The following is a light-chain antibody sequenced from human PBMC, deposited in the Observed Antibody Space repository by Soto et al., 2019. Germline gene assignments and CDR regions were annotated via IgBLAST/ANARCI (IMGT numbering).Light chain of an antibody. CDR3: CSYAGSYTYVV. Sequence: QSVLTQPRSVSGSPGQSVTTSCTGTSSDVAAYNYVSWYQQHPGKAPKLLICDVSRRPSGVPDRFSGSKSGNTASLTISGLQAEDEADYYCCSYAGSYTYVVFGGGTK. J-gene: IGLJ2*01. CDR2: DVS. CDR1: SSDVAAYNY. V-gene: IGLV2-11*01.